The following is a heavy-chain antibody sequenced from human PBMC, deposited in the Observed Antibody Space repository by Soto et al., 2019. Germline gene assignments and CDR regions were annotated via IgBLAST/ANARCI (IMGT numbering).Heavy chain of an antibody. V-gene: IGHV6-1*01. D-gene: IGHD1-26*01. J-gene: IGHJ5*02. Sequence: PSQTLSLTCAISGDSVSSNSAAWNWIRQSQSRGLERLGRTYYRSKWYNDYAVSVKSRITINPDTSKNQFPLQLNSVTPEDTAVYSCARASGSYYRNWFDPWGQGTLVT. CDR1: GDSVSSNSAA. CDR3: ARASGSYYRNWFDP. CDR2: TYYRSKWYN.